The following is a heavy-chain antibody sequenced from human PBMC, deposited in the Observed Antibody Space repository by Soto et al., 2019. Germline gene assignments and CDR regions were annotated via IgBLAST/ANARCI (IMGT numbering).Heavy chain of an antibody. J-gene: IGHJ5*02. CDR2: INPNSGGT. D-gene: IGHD6-13*01. V-gene: IGHV1-2*02. CDR1: GYTFTGYY. CDR3: ARDRTAAAGLAFDP. Sequence: ASVKVSCKASGYTFTGYYMHWVRQAPGQGLEWMGWINPNSGGTNYAQKFQGRVTMTRDTSLSTAYMDLSRRRSDDTAVYYCARDRTAAAGLAFDPWGQGTLVTVSS.